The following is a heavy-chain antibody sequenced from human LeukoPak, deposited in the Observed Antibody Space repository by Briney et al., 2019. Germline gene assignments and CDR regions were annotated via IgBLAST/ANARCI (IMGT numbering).Heavy chain of an antibody. J-gene: IGHJ4*02. CDR2: IIPIFGTA. CDR3: ARAPQISVDTAMVYYFDY. D-gene: IGHD5-18*01. CDR1: GGTFSSYA. Sequence: GASVKVSRKASGGTFSSYAISWVRQAPGQGLEWMGRIIPIFGTANYAQKFQGRVTITTDESTSTAYMELSSLRSEDTAVYYCARAPQISVDTAMVYYFDYWGQGTLVTVSS. V-gene: IGHV1-69*05.